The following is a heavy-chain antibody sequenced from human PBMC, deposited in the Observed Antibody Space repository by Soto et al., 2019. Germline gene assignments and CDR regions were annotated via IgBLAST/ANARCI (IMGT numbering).Heavy chain of an antibody. CDR3: AKDGSSGYDY. CDR1: GFTFSSDD. J-gene: IGHJ4*02. Sequence: GXSPRLSGAASGFTFSSDDMSWVRQAPGKGLEWVSAISGSGGSTYYADSVKGRFTISRDNSKNTLYLQMNSLRAEDTAVYYCAKDGSSGYDYWGQGTLVTVSS. CDR2: ISGSGGST. D-gene: IGHD3-22*01. V-gene: IGHV3-23*01.